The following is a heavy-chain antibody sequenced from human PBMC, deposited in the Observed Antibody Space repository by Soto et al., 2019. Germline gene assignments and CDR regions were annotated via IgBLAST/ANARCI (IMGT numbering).Heavy chain of an antibody. CDR2: IYYSGST. CDR1: GGSISSSSYY. J-gene: IGHJ3*02. D-gene: IGHD2-2*01. CDR3: ARPHPEFVVVPDAMSAFDI. Sequence: SETLSLTCTVSGGSISSSSYYWGWIRQPPGKGLEWIGSIYYSGSTYYNPSLKSRVTISVDTSKNQFSLKLSSVTAADTAVYYCARPHPEFVVVPDAMSAFDIWGQGTMVTVSS. V-gene: IGHV4-39*01.